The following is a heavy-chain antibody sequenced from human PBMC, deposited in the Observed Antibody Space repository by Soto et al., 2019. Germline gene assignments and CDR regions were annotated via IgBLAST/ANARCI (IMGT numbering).Heavy chain of an antibody. Sequence: QVQLVESWGGVVQPGRSLRLSCAASGFTFSRYGMNLVRQAPGKGLEWVAGIGHDGSSTYYADSVKGRLTIFRDNSKNTMNVQLSNLIVADTAVYYCARGRVSYSGYVDALDIWGQGTRVTVSS. D-gene: IGHD5-12*01. J-gene: IGHJ3*02. V-gene: IGHV3-33*01. CDR3: ARGRVSYSGYVDALDI. CDR2: IGHDGSST. CDR1: GFTFSRYG.